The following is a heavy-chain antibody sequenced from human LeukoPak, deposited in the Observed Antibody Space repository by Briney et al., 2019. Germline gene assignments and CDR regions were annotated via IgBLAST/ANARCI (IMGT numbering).Heavy chain of an antibody. CDR1: GYTFTSYA. V-gene: IGHV7-4-1*02. Sequence: GASVKVSCKASGYTFTSYAMNWVRQAPGQGLEWMGWINTNTGNPTYAQGFTGRFVFSLDTSVSTAYLQISSLKAEDTAVYYCARDASITGTTLLGYWGRGTLVTVSS. CDR3: ARDASITGTTLLGY. J-gene: IGHJ4*02. D-gene: IGHD1-20*01. CDR2: INTNTGNP.